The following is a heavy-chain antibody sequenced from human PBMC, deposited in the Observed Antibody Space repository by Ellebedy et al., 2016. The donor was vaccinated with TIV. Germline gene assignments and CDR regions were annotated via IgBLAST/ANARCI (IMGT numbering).Heavy chain of an antibody. J-gene: IGHJ4*02. Sequence: MPSETLSLTCTVSGASISGYYWSWIRQPPGKGLEWIGYIYYSGFTNYNPSLKNRVTISVDTSKNQFSLRLSSVTAADTAVYYCARGNGYNLYWGRGTLVTVSS. CDR2: IYYSGFT. CDR1: GASISGYY. D-gene: IGHD5-24*01. CDR3: ARGNGYNLY. V-gene: IGHV4-59*01.